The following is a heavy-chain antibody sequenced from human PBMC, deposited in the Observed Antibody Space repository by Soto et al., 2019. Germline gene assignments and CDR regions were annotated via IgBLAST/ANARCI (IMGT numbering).Heavy chain of an antibody. D-gene: IGHD3-22*01. CDR1: GATFSSYT. J-gene: IGHJ4*02. Sequence: QVQLVQSGAEVKKPGSSVKVSCKASGATFSSYTISWVRQAPGQGLEWMGRIIPILGIANYAQKFQGRVTITADKSTSTSYRELSSLRSEDTAVYYCARDGEYYYDSSGYTFDYWGQGTLVTVSS. CDR3: ARDGEYYYDSSGYTFDY. CDR2: IIPILGIA. V-gene: IGHV1-69*08.